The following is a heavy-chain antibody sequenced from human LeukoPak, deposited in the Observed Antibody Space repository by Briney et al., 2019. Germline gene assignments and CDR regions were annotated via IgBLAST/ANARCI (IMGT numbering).Heavy chain of an antibody. CDR1: GVSISSYY. Sequence: PSETLSLTCTVSGVSISSYYWSWIRQPAGKGLEWIGHIYTSGSTNYNPSLKSRVTMSVDTTKNQFSLKLSSVTAADTAVYYCARDYGEGRGVIIQGRFHYYYYMDVWGKGTTVTISS. J-gene: IGHJ6*03. CDR2: IYTSGST. D-gene: IGHD3-10*01. V-gene: IGHV4-4*07. CDR3: ARDYGEGRGVIIQGRFHYYYYMDV.